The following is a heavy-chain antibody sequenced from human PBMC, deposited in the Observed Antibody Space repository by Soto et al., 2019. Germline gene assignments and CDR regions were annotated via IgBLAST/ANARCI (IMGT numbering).Heavy chain of an antibody. CDR1: GFSLSTSGVG. Sequence: QITLKESGPTLVKPTQTLTLTCTFSGFSLSTSGVGVGWIRQPPGKALEWLALIYWDDDKRYSPSLKSRLTITKDTSKNQVVLTMTNMYPVDTATYYCVLLDVSGSYYDYWGQGTLVTVSS. D-gene: IGHD3-10*01. CDR2: IYWDDDK. V-gene: IGHV2-5*02. J-gene: IGHJ4*02. CDR3: VLLDVSGSYYDY.